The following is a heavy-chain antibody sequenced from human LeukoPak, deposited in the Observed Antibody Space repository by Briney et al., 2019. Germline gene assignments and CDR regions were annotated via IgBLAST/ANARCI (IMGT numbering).Heavy chain of an antibody. J-gene: IGHJ4*02. CDR3: ARGCEGCSVDY. CDR2: IIPIFGTA. CDR1: GGTFSSYA. V-gene: IGHV1-69*13. D-gene: IGHD2-21*01. Sequence: SVKVSCKASGGTFSSYAISWVRQAPGQXLEWMGGIIPIFGTANYAQKFQGRVTXXADESTSTAYMELSSLRSEDTAVYYCARGCEGCSVDYWGQGTLVTVSS.